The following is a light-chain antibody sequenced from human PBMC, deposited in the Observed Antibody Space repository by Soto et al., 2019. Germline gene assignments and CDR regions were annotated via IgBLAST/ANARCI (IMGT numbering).Light chain of an antibody. Sequence: DIQMTQSPSTLSATVGDGVTITCRASQIIGSWLDWYQQKPGKAPKLLIYKATNLQSGVPSRFSGSGSGKDFSXTISSLQPEDSATYFCQQYNDFQYTFGPGXKXXI. CDR2: KAT. CDR1: QIIGSW. J-gene: IGKJ2*01. V-gene: IGKV1-5*03. CDR3: QQYNDFQYT.